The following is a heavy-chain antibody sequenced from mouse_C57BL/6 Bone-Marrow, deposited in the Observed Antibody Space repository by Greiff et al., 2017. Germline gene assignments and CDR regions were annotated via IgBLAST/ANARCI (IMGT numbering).Heavy chain of an antibody. V-gene: IGHV2-9-1*01. CDR1: GFSLTSYA. CDR3: ARRGHYYGSSHYFDY. Sequence: QVQLKESGPGLVAPSQSLSITCTVSGFSLTSYAISWVRQPPGKGLEWLGVIWTGGGTNYNSALNSRLSISKDNSKSQVFLRMKNLQTDDTARYDWARRGHYYGSSHYFDYWGQGTTLTVSS. J-gene: IGHJ2*01. D-gene: IGHD1-1*01. CDR2: IWTGGGT.